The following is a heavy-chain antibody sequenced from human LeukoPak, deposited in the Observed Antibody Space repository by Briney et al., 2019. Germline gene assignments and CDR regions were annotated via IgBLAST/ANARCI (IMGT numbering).Heavy chain of an antibody. CDR2: ISPSGGST. Sequence: ASVKVSCKAFGYTFTSNYMHWVRQAPGQGPEWMGVISPSGGSTTYAQKFQGRVTLTRDTSISTAYMELSRLRSDDTAVYYCAGSLAYCGGDCLFDYWGQGTLVTVSS. J-gene: IGHJ4*02. CDR1: GYTFTSNY. D-gene: IGHD2-21*02. CDR3: AGSLAYCGGDCLFDY. V-gene: IGHV1-46*01.